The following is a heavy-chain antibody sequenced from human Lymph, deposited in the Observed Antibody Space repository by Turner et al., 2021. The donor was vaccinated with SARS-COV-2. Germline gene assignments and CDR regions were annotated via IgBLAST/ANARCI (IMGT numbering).Heavy chain of an antibody. V-gene: IGHV1-69*10. J-gene: IGHJ6*02. Sequence: QVHLVQSGPEVKKPGSSAKVSCKAAGGTFSSSAISWVRQAPGQGLEGMGWIRRMDGRGNTDQKFPGKGRITRDKSTSTAYMALSMMGSEDAAVDLYARAVATGVGGGVYYYYYGMDVWGQGTTVTVSS. CDR1: GGTFSSSA. D-gene: IGHD3-16*01. CDR2: IRRMDGRG. CDR3: ARAVATGVGGGVYYYYYGMDV.